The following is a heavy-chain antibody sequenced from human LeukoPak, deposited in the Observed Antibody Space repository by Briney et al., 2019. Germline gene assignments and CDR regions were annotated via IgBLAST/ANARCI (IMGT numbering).Heavy chain of an antibody. D-gene: IGHD1-26*01. V-gene: IGHV3-48*03. CDR1: GFTFSSYE. Sequence: GGSLRLSCAASGFTFSSYEMNWVRQAPGKGLEWVSYISSSGSTIYYADSVKGRFTISRDNAKNSLYLQMNSLRAEDTAVYYCARSIVGATTYWGQGTLVTVSS. J-gene: IGHJ4*02. CDR3: ARSIVGATTY. CDR2: ISSSGSTI.